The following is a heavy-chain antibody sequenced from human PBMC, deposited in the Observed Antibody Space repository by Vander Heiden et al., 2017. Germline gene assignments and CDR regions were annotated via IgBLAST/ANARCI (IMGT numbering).Heavy chain of an antibody. CDR2: ISASGSST. CDR3: AKDRWRREVVSSNPLDA. J-gene: IGHJ6*02. CDR1: GFTFSGYA. Sequence: EVQLLESGGGLVQPGGYLRLSCAASGFTFSGYAMTWVRQAPGKGLEWGSGISASGSSTYYADSVKGRFTISRDNSKNALYLQMNSLRAEDTAVYYCAKDRWRREVVSSNPLDAWGQGTSVTVSS. V-gene: IGHV3-23*01. D-gene: IGHD3-22*01.